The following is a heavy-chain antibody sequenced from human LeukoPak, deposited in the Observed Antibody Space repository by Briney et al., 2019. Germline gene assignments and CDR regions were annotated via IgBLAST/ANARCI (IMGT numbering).Heavy chain of an antibody. CDR2: ISYDGSNK. J-gene: IGHJ4*02. V-gene: IGHV3-30-3*01. D-gene: IGHD3-16*01. CDR3: ARDYGGTQDY. Sequence: PGRSLRLSSAASGFTFSSYAMHWVRQAPGKGLEWVAVISYDGSNKYYADSVKGRFTISRDNSKNTLYLQMNSLRAEDTAVYYCARDYGGTQDYWGQGTLVTVSS. CDR1: GFTFSSYA.